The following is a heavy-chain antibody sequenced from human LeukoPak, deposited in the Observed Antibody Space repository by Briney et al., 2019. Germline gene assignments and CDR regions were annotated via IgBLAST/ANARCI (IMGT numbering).Heavy chain of an antibody. J-gene: IGHJ5*02. CDR1: GGSISSGDYY. CDR3: ARPYYYDSRIDP. D-gene: IGHD3-22*01. Sequence: SQTLSLTCTVSGGSISSGDYYWSWIRQPPGKGLEWIGYTYYSGSTYYNPSLESRATISVDTSKNQFSLKLTSVTAADTAVYYCARPYYYDSRIDPWGQGTLVTVSS. V-gene: IGHV4-30-4*01. CDR2: TYYSGST.